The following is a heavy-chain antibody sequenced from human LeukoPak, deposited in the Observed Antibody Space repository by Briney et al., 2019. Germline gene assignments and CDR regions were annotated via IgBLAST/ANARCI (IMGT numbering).Heavy chain of an antibody. Sequence: PGGSLRLSCAASGMTFTGDWMSWVRQAPGKGLEWVGRIKSNTDGATTDYAAPVKGRFTISRDDSKKTLYLQMNSLKTDDTAVYYCTWDYAGTWGQGTLVTVSS. D-gene: IGHD4-17*01. V-gene: IGHV3-15*01. CDR3: TWDYAGT. CDR1: GMTFTGDW. CDR2: IKSNTDGATT. J-gene: IGHJ5*02.